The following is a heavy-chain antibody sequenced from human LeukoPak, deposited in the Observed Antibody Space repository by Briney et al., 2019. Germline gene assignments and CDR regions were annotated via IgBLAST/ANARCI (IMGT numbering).Heavy chain of an antibody. CDR2: IKQDGSEK. CDR3: ASHQGYRHDY. Sequence: PGGSLRLSCAVSGFTFSSYWMSWIRQAPGKGPEWVANIKQDGSEKYYVDSVKGRFTISRDNAKNSLYLQMNSLRVEDTAVYYCASHQGYRHDYWGQGTLVTVSS. D-gene: IGHD2-15*01. V-gene: IGHV3-7*01. CDR1: GFTFSSYW. J-gene: IGHJ4*02.